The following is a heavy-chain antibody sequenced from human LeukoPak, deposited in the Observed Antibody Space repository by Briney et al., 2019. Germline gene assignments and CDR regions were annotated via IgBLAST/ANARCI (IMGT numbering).Heavy chain of an antibody. D-gene: IGHD3-22*01. CDR1: GFTFRSYC. CDR3: ASDFPYYDNSGAFDI. J-gene: IGHJ3*02. V-gene: IGHV3-48*01. CDR2: LSSSSSTI. Sequence: GGSRARALKACGFTFRSYCMKWGRQARGKGLEGVSYLSSSSSTIYYADSVKGRFTISRDNAKNSLYLQMNCLRAEDTAVYYCASDFPYYDNSGAFDIWGQGSMVTVSS.